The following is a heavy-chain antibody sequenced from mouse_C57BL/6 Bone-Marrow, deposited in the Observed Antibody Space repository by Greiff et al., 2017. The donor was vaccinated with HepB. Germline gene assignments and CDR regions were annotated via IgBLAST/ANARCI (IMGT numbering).Heavy chain of an antibody. CDR1: GYTFTSYW. Sequence: VQLQQPGAELVKPGASVKMSCKASGYTFTSYWITWVKQRPGQGLEWIGDIYPGSGSTNYNEKFKSKATLTVDTSSSTAYMQLSSLTSEDSAVYYCARAGSYYDYDRYFDYWGQGTTLTVSS. J-gene: IGHJ2*01. D-gene: IGHD2-4*01. CDR2: IYPGSGST. CDR3: ARAGSYYDYDRYFDY. V-gene: IGHV1-55*01.